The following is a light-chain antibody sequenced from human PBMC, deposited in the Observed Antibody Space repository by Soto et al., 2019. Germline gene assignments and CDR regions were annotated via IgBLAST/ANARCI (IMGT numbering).Light chain of an antibody. Sequence: EIVMTQSPATLSVSPGERATLSCRASQSISSNLAWYQQKPGQAPRLLIYGASTRATGIPATFSGTGSGTDFTLTINNLEPEDFAVYYCQVRTNWSIAFGRGTRLEIK. J-gene: IGKJ5*01. CDR2: GAS. V-gene: IGKV3-15*01. CDR3: QVRTNWSIA. CDR1: QSISSN.